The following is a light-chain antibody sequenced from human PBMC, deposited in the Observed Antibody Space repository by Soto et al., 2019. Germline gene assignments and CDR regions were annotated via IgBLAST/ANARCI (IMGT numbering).Light chain of an antibody. Sequence: QSVLTQPPSVSAAPGQKVTISCSGSSSNIGNNYVSWYQQLPGTAPKLLIYENNKQPSGIPDRFSGSKSSTSATLGITGLQPGDEAEYYCGTWESIRSVGEVFGGGTKLTVL. CDR3: GTWESIRSVGEV. J-gene: IGLJ3*02. CDR2: ENN. V-gene: IGLV1-51*02. CDR1: SSNIGNNY.